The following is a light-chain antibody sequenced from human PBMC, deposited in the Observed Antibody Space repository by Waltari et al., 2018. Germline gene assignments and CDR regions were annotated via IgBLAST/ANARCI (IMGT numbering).Light chain of an antibody. CDR2: EVS. Sequence: QSALTQPPSASGSPGQSVNISCAGTSSDVGGYNYVSWYQQHPGNAPKLMFCEVSKRPAGIPYRSWGSKAGNTASLTVSGLQAEDEADYYCNSYAGSNNFVFGTGTKVTVL. CDR1: SSDVGGYNY. V-gene: IGLV2-8*01. J-gene: IGLJ1*01. CDR3: NSYAGSNNFV.